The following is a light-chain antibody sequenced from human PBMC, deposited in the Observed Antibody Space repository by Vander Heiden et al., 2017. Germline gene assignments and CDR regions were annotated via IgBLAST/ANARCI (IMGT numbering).Light chain of an antibody. CDR1: QSVSSSY. J-gene: IGKJ1*01. V-gene: IGKV3-20*01. CDR3: QQYGSSLWT. Sequence: IVLTQSPGTLSLSPGDRATLSCRASQSVSSSYLAWYQQKPGQAPRLLICGASSRATGIPDRFSGSGSGTDFTLTISRLEPEDFAVYYWQQYGSSLWTFGQGTKVEIK. CDR2: GAS.